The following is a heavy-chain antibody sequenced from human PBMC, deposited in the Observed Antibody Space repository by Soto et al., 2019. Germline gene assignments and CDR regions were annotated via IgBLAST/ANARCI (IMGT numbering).Heavy chain of an antibody. J-gene: IGHJ4*02. D-gene: IGHD5-18*01. CDR2: IYYSGST. CDR3: ASQIQLLRYFAY. Sequence: QLQLQESGPGLVKPSETLSLTCTVSGGSISSSSYYWGWIRQPPGKGLEWIGSIYYSGSTYYNPSLKSRVTISVDTSKNQFSLKLSSGPAADPALYYCASQIQLLRYFAYWGQGTLSPSPQ. V-gene: IGHV4-39*01. CDR1: GGSISSSSYY.